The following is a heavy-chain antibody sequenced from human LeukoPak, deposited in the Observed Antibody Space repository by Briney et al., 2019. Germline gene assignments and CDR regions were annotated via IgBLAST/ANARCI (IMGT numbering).Heavy chain of an antibody. V-gene: IGHV3-15*01. CDR2: IKSKTDGGTT. CDR1: GFTFSNAW. D-gene: IGHD3-10*01. CDR3: AKEWLRESSYYGMDV. J-gene: IGHJ6*02. Sequence: PGGSLRLSCAASGFTFSNAWMSWVRQAPGKGLEWVGRIKSKTDGGTTDYAAPVKGRFTISRDDSKNTLYLQMNSLRAEDTAVYYCAKEWLRESSYYGMDVWGQGTTVTVSS.